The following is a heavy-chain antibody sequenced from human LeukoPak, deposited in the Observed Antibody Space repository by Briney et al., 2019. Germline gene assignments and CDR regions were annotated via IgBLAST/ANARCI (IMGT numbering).Heavy chain of an antibody. D-gene: IGHD2-21*02. CDR1: GYTFTSYD. Sequence: ASVKVSCKASGYTFTSYDINWVRQATGQGLEWMGWMNPNSGNTGYVQKFQGRVTITRNTSISTAYMELSSLRSEDTAVYYCARGPRRAVTARGYYFDYWGQGTLVTVSS. J-gene: IGHJ4*02. CDR3: ARGPRRAVTARGYYFDY. CDR2: MNPNSGNT. V-gene: IGHV1-8*03.